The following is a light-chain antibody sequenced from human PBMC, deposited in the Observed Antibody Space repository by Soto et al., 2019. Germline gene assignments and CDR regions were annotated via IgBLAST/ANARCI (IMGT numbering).Light chain of an antibody. CDR3: QQRSNWPIT. Sequence: EIVLTQSPATLSLSPGERATLSGRASESIRTYFAWYQQKPAQAPRLLIYDASTRAAGIPSRFSGSGSGTDFTLTIGSLEPEDFAIYYCQQRSNWPITFGQGTRLEIK. CDR1: ESIRTY. CDR2: DAS. J-gene: IGKJ5*01. V-gene: IGKV3-11*01.